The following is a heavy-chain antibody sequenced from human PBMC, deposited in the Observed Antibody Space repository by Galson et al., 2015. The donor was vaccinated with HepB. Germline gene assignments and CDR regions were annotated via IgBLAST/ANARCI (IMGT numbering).Heavy chain of an antibody. V-gene: IGHV6-1*01. CDR2: TYYRSKWYN. Sequence: CAISGDSVSSNSAAWSWIRQSPARGLEWLGRTYYRSKWYNDYAVSVKSRITINPDTSKNQFSLQLNSVTPGDTAVYYCAREASDGHLFDYWGQGTLVTVSS. J-gene: IGHJ4*02. CDR3: AREASDGHLFDY. CDR1: GDSVSSNSAA.